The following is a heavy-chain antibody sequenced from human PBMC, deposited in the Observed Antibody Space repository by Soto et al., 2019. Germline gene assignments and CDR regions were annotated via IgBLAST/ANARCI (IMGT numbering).Heavy chain of an antibody. Sequence: PSETLSLTCTVSGGSISSGGYYWSWIRQHPGKGLEWIGYIYYSGSTYYNPSLKSRVTISVDTSKNQFSLKLSSVTAADTAVYYCARGILRAVAGNPETGDLDYWGQGTLVTVSS. CDR2: IYYSGST. V-gene: IGHV4-31*03. D-gene: IGHD6-19*01. J-gene: IGHJ4*02. CDR3: ARGILRAVAGNPETGDLDY. CDR1: GGSISSGGYY.